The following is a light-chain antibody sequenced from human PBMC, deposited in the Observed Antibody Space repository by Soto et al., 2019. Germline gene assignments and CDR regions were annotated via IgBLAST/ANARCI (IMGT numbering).Light chain of an antibody. Sequence: DIVVTQSPDSLALSLGARATISCKSSQSVLYTYNNKNFLAWYQLKPGQPPKLLISWASTREPGVPDRFSGSGSGTDFTLTITGLQAEDVADYFCQQYYSTPDAFGQGTKLEIK. CDR2: WAS. J-gene: IGKJ2*01. CDR3: QQYYSTPDA. V-gene: IGKV4-1*01. CDR1: QSVLYTYNNKNF.